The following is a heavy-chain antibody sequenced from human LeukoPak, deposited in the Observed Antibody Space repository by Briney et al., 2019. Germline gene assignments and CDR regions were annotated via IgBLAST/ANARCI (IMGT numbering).Heavy chain of an antibody. D-gene: IGHD3-10*01. Sequence: SQTLSLTCTVSGGSISSGGYYWSWIRQPPGKGLEWIGYIYHSGSTYYNPSLKSRVTISVDRSKNQFSLKLSSVTAADTAVYYCARSTMVRGMDYWGQGTLVTVSS. J-gene: IGHJ4*02. V-gene: IGHV4-30-2*01. CDR1: GGSISSGGYY. CDR3: ARSTMVRGMDY. CDR2: IYHSGST.